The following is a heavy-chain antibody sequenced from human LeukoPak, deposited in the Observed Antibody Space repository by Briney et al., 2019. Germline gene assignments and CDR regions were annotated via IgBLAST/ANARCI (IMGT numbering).Heavy chain of an antibody. D-gene: IGHD5-12*01. J-gene: IGHJ5*01. CDR3: VRHDGRGGATMGAFDS. CDR1: AGSFISSSHH. CDR2: VYYGRTT. Sequence: SETLSLTCTVSAGSFISSSHHWGWIRQSPGKGLEWIGSVYYGRTTYYNPSLDGRVTVSLDTSANQSSLQLNSVTAADTAVYYCVRHDGRGGATMGAFDSWGQGSLVTVSS. V-gene: IGHV4-39*01.